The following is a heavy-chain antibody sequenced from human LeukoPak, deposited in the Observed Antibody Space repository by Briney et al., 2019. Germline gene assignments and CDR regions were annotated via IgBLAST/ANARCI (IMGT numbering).Heavy chain of an antibody. CDR2: IWYDGSNK. Sequence: SGGSLRLSCIASGFTFNGYAMFWVRQAPGKGLEWVSLIWYDGSNKYYADSVKGRFTISRDNSKNTLYLQMNSLRAEDTAVYYCARARGWEPNYYYYYMDVWGKGTTVTVSS. CDR1: GFTFNGYA. D-gene: IGHD1-26*01. CDR3: ARARGWEPNYYYYYMDV. J-gene: IGHJ6*03. V-gene: IGHV3-33*01.